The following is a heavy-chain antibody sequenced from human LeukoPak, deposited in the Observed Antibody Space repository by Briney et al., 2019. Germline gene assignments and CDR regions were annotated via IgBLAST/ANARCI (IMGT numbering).Heavy chain of an antibody. V-gene: IGHV3-21*01. CDR3: ARAPTVTRPIDY. D-gene: IGHD4-11*01. Sequence: GGSLRLSCAASGFTFSSYSMNWVREAPGRGLEWVSSISGSSSYIYYADSLKGRFTISRDNAKNSLYLQMNSLRAEDTAVYYCARAPTVTRPIDYWGQGTLVTVSS. CDR2: ISGSSSYI. J-gene: IGHJ4*02. CDR1: GFTFSSYS.